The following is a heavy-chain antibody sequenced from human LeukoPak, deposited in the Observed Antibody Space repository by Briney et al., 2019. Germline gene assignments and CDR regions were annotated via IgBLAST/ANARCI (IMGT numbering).Heavy chain of an antibody. CDR1: GYTFTGYY. CDR3: ARVRPGDYYDSSGYWGWFDP. J-gene: IGHJ5*02. D-gene: IGHD3-22*01. V-gene: IGHV1-2*02. CDR2: INPNSGGT. Sequence: ASVKVSCKASGYTFTGYYMHWVRQAPGQGLEWMGWINPNSGGTNYAQTLQGRVTMTRDTSISTAYMELSRLRSDDTAVYYCARVRPGDYYDSSGYWGWFDPWGQGTLVTVSS.